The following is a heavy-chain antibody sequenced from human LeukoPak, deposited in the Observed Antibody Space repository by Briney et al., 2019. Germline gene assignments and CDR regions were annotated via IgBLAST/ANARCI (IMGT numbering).Heavy chain of an antibody. Sequence: GASVKVSCKVSGYTLTELSMHWVRQAPGKGLEWMGGFDPEDGETIYAQKFQGRVTMTEDTSTDTAYMELSSLRSEDTAVYYCARGWFKPKELIVVEDFWGQGTLVTVSS. CDR1: GYTLTELS. D-gene: IGHD3-22*01. CDR3: ARGWFKPKELIVVEDF. CDR2: FDPEDGET. J-gene: IGHJ4*02. V-gene: IGHV1-24*01.